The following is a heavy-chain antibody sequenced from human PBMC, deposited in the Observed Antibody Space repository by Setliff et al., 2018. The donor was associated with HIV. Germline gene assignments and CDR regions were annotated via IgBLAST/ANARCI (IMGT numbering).Heavy chain of an antibody. J-gene: IGHJ6*03. CDR2: IYSGGST. Sequence: GGSLRLSCAASGFTVSSNYMSWVRQAPGKGLEWVSVIYSGGSTYYADSVKGRFTISRDNSKNTLYLQMNSLRAEDTAVYYCARDQWGYSYGYYYYYMDVWGKGTTVTVSS. V-gene: IGHV3-66*02. D-gene: IGHD5-18*01. CDR3: ARDQWGYSYGYYYYYMDV. CDR1: GFTVSSNY.